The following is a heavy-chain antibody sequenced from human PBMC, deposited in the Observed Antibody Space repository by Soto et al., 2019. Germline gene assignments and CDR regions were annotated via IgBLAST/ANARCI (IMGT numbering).Heavy chain of an antibody. CDR3: VKDEGIEAMDV. CDR2: ITSSGGYV. J-gene: IGHJ6*02. CDR1: GFTFSRNT. V-gene: IGHV3-21*01. D-gene: IGHD3-3*02. Sequence: GGSLRLSCVTSGFTFSRNTMNWVRQAPGKGLEWVASITSSGGYVYYADSVKGRFSASRDNAKNSLSLQMDSLRPDDTAIYFCVKDEGIEAMDVWGQGTTVTVSS.